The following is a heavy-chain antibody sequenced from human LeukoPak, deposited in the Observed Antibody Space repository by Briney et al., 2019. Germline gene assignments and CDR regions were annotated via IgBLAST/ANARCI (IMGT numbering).Heavy chain of an antibody. V-gene: IGHV1-18*01. CDR3: CRKGTGAPPDG. D-gene: IGHD3/OR15-3a*01. J-gene: IGHJ4*02. CDR2: MSDYNGDT. CDR1: LYIVNRYV. Sequence: SVKVSCKASLYIVNRYVVSAVGQAPGQGVAGMGCMSDYNGDTSYAQNIQGRVTMTTDTSTSTAYMELRNLRTDDTDVYYCCRKGTGAPPDGWGQGTLVTVSS.